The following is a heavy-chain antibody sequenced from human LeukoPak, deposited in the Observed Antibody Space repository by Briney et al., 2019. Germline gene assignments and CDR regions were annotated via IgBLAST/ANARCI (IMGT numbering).Heavy chain of an antibody. Sequence: PSETLSLTCTVSGDSISSGNYYWSWIRQPAGKGLEWIGRIYTSGSTNYNPSLKSRVTISVDTSKNQFSLKLSSVTAADTAVYYCARERTVEYYDILTYFDYWGQGTLVTVSS. CDR2: IYTSGST. CDR1: GDSISSGNYY. J-gene: IGHJ4*02. D-gene: IGHD3-9*01. CDR3: ARERTVEYYDILTYFDY. V-gene: IGHV4-61*02.